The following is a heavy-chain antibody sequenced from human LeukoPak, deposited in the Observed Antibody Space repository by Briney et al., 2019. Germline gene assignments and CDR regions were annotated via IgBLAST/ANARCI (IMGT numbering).Heavy chain of an antibody. D-gene: IGHD3-9*01. Sequence: EVSVKVSCKASGYTFTGYYMHWVRQAPGQGLEWMGWINPNSGGTNYAQKFQGRVTMTRDTSISTAYMELSRLRSDDTAVYYCARDRSPIYYDILTGYRPFDAFDIWGQGTMVTVSS. CDR2: INPNSGGT. V-gene: IGHV1-2*02. J-gene: IGHJ3*02. CDR1: GYTFTGYY. CDR3: ARDRSPIYYDILTGYRPFDAFDI.